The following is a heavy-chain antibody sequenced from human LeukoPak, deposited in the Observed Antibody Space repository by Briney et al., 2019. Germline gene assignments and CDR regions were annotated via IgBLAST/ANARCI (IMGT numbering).Heavy chain of an antibody. D-gene: IGHD6-19*01. J-gene: IGHJ4*02. CDR3: AKDPVGDSSGWYVYDY. Sequence: GGSLRLSCAASGFTFSSYAMSWVRQAPGKGLEWVASISGSGGSTYYAASVKGRFTISRDNSKNTLYLQMNSLRAEDTAVYYCAKDPVGDSSGWYVYDYLGQGNLVTVSS. CDR2: ISGSGGST. CDR1: GFTFSSYA. V-gene: IGHV3-23*01.